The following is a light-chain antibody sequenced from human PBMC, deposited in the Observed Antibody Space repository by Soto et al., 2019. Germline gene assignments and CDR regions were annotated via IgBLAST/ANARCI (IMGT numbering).Light chain of an antibody. Sequence: EVVLTQSPGTLSLSPGESATLSCRASQSVSSSYLAWYQQKPGQAPRLLIYGASSRATGVPDRFSASGSGTDFTLTISSLEPEDFAVYYCQQYGSSPVTFGQGTKVEIK. CDR2: GAS. V-gene: IGKV3-20*01. CDR1: QSVSSSY. J-gene: IGKJ1*01. CDR3: QQYGSSPVT.